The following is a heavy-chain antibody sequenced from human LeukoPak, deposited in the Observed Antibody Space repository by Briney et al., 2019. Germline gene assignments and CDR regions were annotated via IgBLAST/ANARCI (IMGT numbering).Heavy chain of an antibody. CDR3: AAARRCSGGSCYPFDY. CDR1: GGSFSGYY. CDR2: INHSGST. Sequence: SETLSLTCAVYGGSFSGYYWRWIRQPPEKGLEWIGEINHSGSTNYNPSLKSRVTISVDTPKNQSSLKLSSVTAADTAVYYCAAARRCSGGSCYPFDYWGQGTLVTVSS. J-gene: IGHJ4*02. D-gene: IGHD2-15*01. V-gene: IGHV4-34*01.